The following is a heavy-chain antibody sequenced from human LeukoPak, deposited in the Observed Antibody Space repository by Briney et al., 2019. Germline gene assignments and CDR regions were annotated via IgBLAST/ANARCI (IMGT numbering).Heavy chain of an antibody. Sequence: SETLSLTCTVSGGSISSSSYYWGWIRQPPGKGLEWIGSIYYSGSAYYNPSLKSRVTISVDTSKNQFSLKLSSVTAADTAVYYCARVRRIAAAGYYFDYWGQGTLVTVSS. J-gene: IGHJ4*02. CDR2: IYYSGSA. D-gene: IGHD6-13*01. CDR1: GGSISSSSYY. V-gene: IGHV4-39*07. CDR3: ARVRRIAAAGYYFDY.